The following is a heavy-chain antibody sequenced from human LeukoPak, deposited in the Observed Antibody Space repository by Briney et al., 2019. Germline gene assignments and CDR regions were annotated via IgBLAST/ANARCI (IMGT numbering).Heavy chain of an antibody. J-gene: IGHJ4*02. Sequence: GWSLRLSCASSGFTFSSYAMSWVRQAPGKGLEWVSTISGSAATTYYADSVRGRFTISGDSSKNTLYLQMNSLRAEDTAIYYCAKVVGALDYWGQGTLVTVSS. CDR2: ISGSAATT. CDR1: GFTFSSYA. CDR3: AKVVGALDY. D-gene: IGHD1-26*01. V-gene: IGHV3-23*01.